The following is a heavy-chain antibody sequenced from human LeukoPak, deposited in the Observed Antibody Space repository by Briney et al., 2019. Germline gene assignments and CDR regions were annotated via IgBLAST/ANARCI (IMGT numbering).Heavy chain of an antibody. J-gene: IGHJ4*02. CDR3: ARVKGDLRYYFDY. CDR1: GYSFTNFG. D-gene: IGHD3-16*01. Sequence: ASVKVSCKASGYSFTNFGITWVRQAPGQGLEWMGWISGYNGNTDYAQKLDGRVTMTTNTSTSTAYMELRSLSSDDTAVYYCARVKGDLRYYFDYWGQGTLVTVSS. V-gene: IGHV1-18*01. CDR2: ISGYNGNT.